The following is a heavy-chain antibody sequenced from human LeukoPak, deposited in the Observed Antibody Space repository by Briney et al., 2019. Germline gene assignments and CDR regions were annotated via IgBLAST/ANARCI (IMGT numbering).Heavy chain of an antibody. J-gene: IGHJ3*02. D-gene: IGHD3-3*01. CDR2: ISSSSSYI. Sequence: GGSLRLSCAASGFTFSSYWMHWVRQAPGKGLEWVSSISSSSSYIYYADSVKGRFTISRDNAKNSLYLQMNSLRAEDTAVYYCARDHGVLRFPLYAFDIWGQGTMVTVSS. CDR1: GFTFSSYW. CDR3: ARDHGVLRFPLYAFDI. V-gene: IGHV3-21*01.